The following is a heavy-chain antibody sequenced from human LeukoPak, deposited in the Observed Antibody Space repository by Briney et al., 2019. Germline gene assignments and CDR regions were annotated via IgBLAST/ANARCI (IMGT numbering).Heavy chain of an antibody. CDR1: GGSISSSNW. V-gene: IGHV4-4*02. J-gene: IGHJ5*02. Sequence: SETLSLTCAVSGGSISSSNWWSWVRQPPGKGLEWIGYIYYSGSANYKPSLKSRVTISVDTSKNQLSLKLSSVTAADTAVYYCARGGYYGSGNDFRFDPWGQGTLVTVSS. CDR3: ARGGYYGSGNDFRFDP. CDR2: IYYSGSA. D-gene: IGHD3-10*01.